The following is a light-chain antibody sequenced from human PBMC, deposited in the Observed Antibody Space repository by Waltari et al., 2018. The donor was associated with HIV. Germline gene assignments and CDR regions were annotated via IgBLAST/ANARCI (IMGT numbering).Light chain of an antibody. J-gene: IGKJ3*01. CDR1: QGIGIY. Sequence: QSPSSLSAFVGDRVTITCRASQGIGIYLAWFQQKPGKVPKLLISGASTLQSGVPSRFSGSGSGTDFALTISSLQPEDVASYYCQKYNSAPFTFGPGTKVDLK. CDR3: QKYNSAPFT. CDR2: GAS. V-gene: IGKV1-27*01.